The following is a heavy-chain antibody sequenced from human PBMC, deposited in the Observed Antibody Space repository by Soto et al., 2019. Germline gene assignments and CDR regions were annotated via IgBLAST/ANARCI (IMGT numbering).Heavy chain of an antibody. CDR2: IYYSGST. D-gene: IGHD6-19*01. Sequence: PSETLSLTCTVSGGSISSSSYYWGWIRQPPGKGLEWIGSIYYSGSTYYNPSLKSRVTISVDTSKNQFSLKLSSVTAADTAVYYCASPYEYSSGWYYFDYWGQGTLVTV. CDR3: ASPYEYSSGWYYFDY. CDR1: GGSISSSSYY. V-gene: IGHV4-39*01. J-gene: IGHJ4*02.